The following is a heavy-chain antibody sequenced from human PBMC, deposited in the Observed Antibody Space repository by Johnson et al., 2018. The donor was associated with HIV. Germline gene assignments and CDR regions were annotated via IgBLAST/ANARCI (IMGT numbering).Heavy chain of an antibody. J-gene: IGHJ3*02. CDR3: AGGYGSGSGDAFDI. D-gene: IGHD3-10*01. CDR1: GFTFSDYY. CDR2: ISSSGSTI. V-gene: IGHV3-11*04. Sequence: QMQLVESGGELVQPGGSLRLSCAASGFTFSDYYMSWIRQAPGKGLEWVSYISSSGSTIYYADSVKGRFTIPRDNAKNSLYLQMNSLRADDTAVYYCAGGYGSGSGDAFDIWGQGTMVTVSS.